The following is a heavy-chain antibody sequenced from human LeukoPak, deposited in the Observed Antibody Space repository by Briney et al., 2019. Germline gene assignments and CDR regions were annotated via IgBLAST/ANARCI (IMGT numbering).Heavy chain of an antibody. J-gene: IGHJ4*02. D-gene: IGHD5-18*01. V-gene: IGHV1-69*06. CDR2: IIPIFGTA. CDR1: GGTFSSYA. CDR3: ARGCSYGYPLDY. Sequence: SEKVSCKASGGTFSSYAISWVRQAPGQGLEWMGGIIPIFGTANYAQKFQGRVTITADKSTSTAYMELSSLRSEDTAVYYCARGCSYGYPLDYWGQGTLVTVSS.